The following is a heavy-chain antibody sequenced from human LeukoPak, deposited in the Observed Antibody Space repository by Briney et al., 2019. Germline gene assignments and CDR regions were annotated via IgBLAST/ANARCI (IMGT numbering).Heavy chain of an antibody. Sequence: SETLSLTCTVSGGSISSGGYYWSWIRQHPGKSLEWIGYIYYSGSTYYNPSLKSRVTISVDTSKNQFSLKLSSVTAADTAVYYCARGSDDAFDIWGQGTMVTVSS. CDR2: IYYSGST. V-gene: IGHV4-31*03. CDR3: ARGSDDAFDI. J-gene: IGHJ3*02. D-gene: IGHD3-3*01. CDR1: GGSISSGGYY.